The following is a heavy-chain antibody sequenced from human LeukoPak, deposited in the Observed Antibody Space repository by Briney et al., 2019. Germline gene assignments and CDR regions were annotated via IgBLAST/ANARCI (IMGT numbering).Heavy chain of an antibody. D-gene: IGHD3-22*01. CDR1: GFTFSDYY. J-gene: IGHJ4*02. V-gene: IGHV3-33*08. CDR3: ARDPTMIVVVSGYYFDY. CDR2: IWYDGSNK. Sequence: PGGSLRLSCAASGFTFSDYYMSWVRQAPGKGLEWVAVIWYDGSNKYYADSVKGRFTISRDNSKNTLYLQMNSLRAEDTAVYYCARDPTMIVVVSGYYFDYWGQGTLVTVSS.